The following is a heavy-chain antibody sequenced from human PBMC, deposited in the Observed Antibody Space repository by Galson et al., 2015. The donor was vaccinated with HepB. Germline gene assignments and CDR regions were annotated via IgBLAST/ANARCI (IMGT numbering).Heavy chain of an antibody. J-gene: IGHJ4*02. Sequence: SLRLSCAASGFTFSSYAMHWVRQAPGKGLVYVSAISSNGGSTYYADSVKGGFTISRDNSNNTLYLQMSSLRAEDTAVYYCVKELRYNWNYFDYWGQGTLGTVSS. CDR2: ISSNGGST. D-gene: IGHD1-20*01. CDR3: VKELRYNWNYFDY. V-gene: IGHV3-64D*06. CDR1: GFTFSSYA.